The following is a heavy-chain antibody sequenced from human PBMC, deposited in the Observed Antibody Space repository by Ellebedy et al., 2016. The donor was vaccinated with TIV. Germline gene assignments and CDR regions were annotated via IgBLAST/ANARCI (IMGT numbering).Heavy chain of an antibody. CDR3: TRGFGASGVNDY. CDR1: GFTFSSYS. D-gene: IGHD3-10*01. J-gene: IGHJ4*02. Sequence: GESLKISCATSGFTFSSYSMNWVRQAPGKGLDWISYISSSVNTIYYADSVQRRFTVSRDDAKNSLYLQMKSLRDEDTAVYYSTRGFGASGVNDYWGQGSRVSVAS. V-gene: IGHV3-48*02. CDR2: ISSSVNTI.